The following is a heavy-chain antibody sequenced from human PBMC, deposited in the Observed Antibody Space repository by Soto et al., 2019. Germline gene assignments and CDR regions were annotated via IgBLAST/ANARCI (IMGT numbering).Heavy chain of an antibody. CDR3: AKGYYDSSGYLDY. Sequence: GGSLRLSCTASGFNFNIYAMSWVRQAPGKGLEWVATISGVGGKTFYADSVKGHFTISRDISKDTLYLQMNSLRAEDTAIYYCAKGYYDSSGYLDYWGQGTLVTVSS. V-gene: IGHV3-23*01. D-gene: IGHD3-22*01. J-gene: IGHJ4*02. CDR2: ISGVGGKT. CDR1: GFNFNIYA.